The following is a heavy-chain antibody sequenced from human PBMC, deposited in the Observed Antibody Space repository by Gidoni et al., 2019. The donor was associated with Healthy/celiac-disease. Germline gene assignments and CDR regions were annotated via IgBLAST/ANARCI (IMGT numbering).Heavy chain of an antibody. CDR2: IYYSGST. CDR3: AHMGGVAVAAAFGAFDI. Sequence: QLQLQESGPGLVKPSETLSLPCTVSGGSISSSSYYWGWIRQPPGKGLEWIGSIYYSGSTYYNPSLKSRVTISVDTSKNQFSLKLSSVTAADTAVYYCAHMGGVAVAAAFGAFDIWGQGTMVTVSS. CDR1: GGSISSSSYY. D-gene: IGHD6-13*01. J-gene: IGHJ3*02. V-gene: IGHV4-39*01.